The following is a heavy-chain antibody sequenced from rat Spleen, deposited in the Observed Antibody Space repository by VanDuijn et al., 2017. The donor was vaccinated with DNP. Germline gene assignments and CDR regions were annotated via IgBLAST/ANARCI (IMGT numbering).Heavy chain of an antibody. V-gene: IGHV5-31*01. Sequence: EVQLVESGGDLVQPGRSLKVSCVVSGFTFNNYWMTWIRQVPGKGLEWVASITTSGDSTYSPDSVKGRFTISRDNAENTVYLQMNSLRSEDTATYYCLKHLDAWGQGTSVTVSS. CDR1: GFTFNNYW. J-gene: IGHJ4*01. CDR3: LKHLDA. CDR2: ITTSGDST.